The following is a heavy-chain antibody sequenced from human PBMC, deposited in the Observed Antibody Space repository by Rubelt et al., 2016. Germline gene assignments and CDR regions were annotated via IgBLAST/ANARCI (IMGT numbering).Heavy chain of an antibody. CDR2: IYYSGST. Sequence: GKGLEWIGSIYYSGSTYYNPSFKSRVTISVDTSKNQFSLKLSSVTAADTAVYYCARDLYTAPNWFDPWGQGTLVTVSS. V-gene: IGHV4-39*07. CDR3: ARDLYTAPNWFDP. J-gene: IGHJ5*02.